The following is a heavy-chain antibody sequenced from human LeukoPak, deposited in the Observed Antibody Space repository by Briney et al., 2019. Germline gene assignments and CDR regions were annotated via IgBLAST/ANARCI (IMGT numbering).Heavy chain of an antibody. CDR3: ARSGHYGIDL. D-gene: IGHD3-3*01. Sequence: LPGGSLRLSCVASRFALDDYAMDWVRQPPGKGLEWVSFITWDGITTTYVDSVKGRFTISRDNSKNSLFLQLDSLRVEDSALYYCARSGHYGIDLWGQGTMVIVS. J-gene: IGHJ3*01. V-gene: IGHV3-43D*04. CDR2: ITWDGITT. CDR1: RFALDDYA.